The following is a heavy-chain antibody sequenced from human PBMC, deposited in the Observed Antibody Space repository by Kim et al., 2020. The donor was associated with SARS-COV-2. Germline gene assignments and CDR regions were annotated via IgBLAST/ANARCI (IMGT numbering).Heavy chain of an antibody. V-gene: IGHV3-53*01. CDR1: GFTVSRNY. CDR2: IYSGGST. D-gene: IGHD2-15*01. J-gene: IGHJ6*02. CDR3: AREPFCGGGSCYPSPYYAMDV. Sequence: GGSLRLSCAASGFTVSRNYMSWVRQAPGKGLEWVSVIYSGGSTYYADSLKGRFTISRDNSKNKLYLQMNSLRAEDTAVYYCAREPFCGGGSCYPSPYYAMDVWGQGTTVTVSS.